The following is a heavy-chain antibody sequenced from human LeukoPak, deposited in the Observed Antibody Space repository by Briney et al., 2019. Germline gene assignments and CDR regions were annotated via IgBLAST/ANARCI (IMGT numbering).Heavy chain of an antibody. Sequence: GASVKVSCKASGYTFTSYAMHWVRQAPGQRLEWMGWINAGNGNTKYSQKFQERVTITRDMSTSTAYMELSSLRSEDTAVYYCAAELRGYSGYDYWGQGTLVTVSS. V-gene: IGHV1-3*01. CDR3: AAELRGYSGYDY. D-gene: IGHD5-12*01. CDR2: INAGNGNT. J-gene: IGHJ4*02. CDR1: GYTFTSYA.